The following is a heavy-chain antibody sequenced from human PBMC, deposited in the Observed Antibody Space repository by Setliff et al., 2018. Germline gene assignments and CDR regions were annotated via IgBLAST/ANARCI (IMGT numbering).Heavy chain of an antibody. D-gene: IGHD6-19*01. CDR1: GGSISSYY. J-gene: IGHJ6*03. CDR2: IDIGGSA. CDR3: AREQWLDPPGYYYMDV. Sequence: KPSETLSLTCTVSGGSISSYYWSWIRQPAGKGREWIGHIDIGGSANYNPSLKSRVTMSIDTSKNQFSLKLNSVTAADMAVYYCAREQWLDPPGYYYMDVWAKGTTVTVSS. V-gene: IGHV4-4*07.